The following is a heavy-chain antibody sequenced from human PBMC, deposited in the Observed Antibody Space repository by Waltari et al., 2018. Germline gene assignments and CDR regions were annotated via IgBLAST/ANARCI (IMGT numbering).Heavy chain of an antibody. J-gene: IGHJ4*02. Sequence: EVQLLESGGALVRPGGSLRLSCAASGFTLSNFGMSWVRQAPGKGLEWVANIKGNSDRILYVDSVKGRFTIFRDNSINTLYLQMTSLRAEDTAVYYCTKDFSTSWNVEDWGQGTLVTVSS. V-gene: IGHV3-23*01. CDR2: IKGNSDRI. CDR1: GFTLSNFG. CDR3: TKDFSTSWNVED. D-gene: IGHD1-1*01.